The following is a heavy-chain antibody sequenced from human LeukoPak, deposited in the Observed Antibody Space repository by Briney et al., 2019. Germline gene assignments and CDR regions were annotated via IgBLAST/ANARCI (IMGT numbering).Heavy chain of an antibody. Sequence: GGSQRLSCAASGFTFSTHWMSWVRQAPGKGLEWVANIKQDGSEKYYVDSVKGRFTISRDNAKNSLYLQMNSLRAEDTAVYYCARAPTGTYCSSTSCYYHAFDIWGQGTMVTVSS. J-gene: IGHJ3*02. CDR2: IKQDGSEK. V-gene: IGHV3-7*01. CDR1: GFTFSTHW. D-gene: IGHD2-2*01. CDR3: ARAPTGTYCSSTSCYYHAFDI.